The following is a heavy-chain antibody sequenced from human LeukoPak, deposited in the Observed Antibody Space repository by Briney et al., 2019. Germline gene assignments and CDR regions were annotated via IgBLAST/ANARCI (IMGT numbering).Heavy chain of an antibody. CDR3: AKGSSKYGDYINYYGVDV. Sequence: GGSLRLSCAASGFTFSSYGMHWVRQAPGKGLEGVAFIRYDGSNKYYADSVKGRFTISRDNSKNTLYLQMNSLRAEDTAVYYCAKGSSKYGDYINYYGVDVWGQGTTVTVSS. V-gene: IGHV3-30*02. CDR2: IRYDGSNK. D-gene: IGHD4-17*01. J-gene: IGHJ6*02. CDR1: GFTFSSYG.